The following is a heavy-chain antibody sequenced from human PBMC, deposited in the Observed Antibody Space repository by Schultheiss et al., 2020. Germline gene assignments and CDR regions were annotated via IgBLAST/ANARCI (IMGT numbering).Heavy chain of an antibody. Sequence: SATLSLTCAIYGGSFSGYYWSWIRQPPGKGLEWIGYIYYSGSPYYNPSLKSRVTISVDTSKNQFSLKLSSVTAADTAVYYCARGLSVATAYFDYWGQGTLVTGSS. D-gene: IGHD5-12*01. CDR2: IYYSGSP. CDR1: GGSFSGYY. J-gene: IGHJ4*02. V-gene: IGHV4-59*01. CDR3: ARGLSVATAYFDY.